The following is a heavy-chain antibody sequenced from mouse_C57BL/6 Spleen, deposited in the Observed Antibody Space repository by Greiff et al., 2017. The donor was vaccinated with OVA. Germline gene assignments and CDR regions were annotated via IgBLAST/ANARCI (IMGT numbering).Heavy chain of an antibody. V-gene: IGHV7-3*01. CDR3: ARFSGTFDY. CDR2: IRNKANGYTT. Sequence: EVQVVESGGGLVQPGGSLSLSCAASGFTFTDYYMSWVRQPPGKALEWLGFIRNKANGYTTEYSASVKGRFTIYRDNSQSILYLQRNALRAEDSATYYCARFSGTFDYWGQGTTLTVSS. J-gene: IGHJ2*01. D-gene: IGHD4-1*01. CDR1: GFTFTDYY.